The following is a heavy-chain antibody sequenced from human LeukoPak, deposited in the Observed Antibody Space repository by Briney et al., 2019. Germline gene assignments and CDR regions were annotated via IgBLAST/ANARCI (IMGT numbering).Heavy chain of an antibody. J-gene: IGHJ3*02. Sequence: SVKVSCKASGGTFSSYAISGVRQAPGQGLEWMGGIIPIFGTANYAQKFQGRVTITADKSTSTAYMELSSLRSEDTAVYYCARTQEGGYCSSTSCYAHRFDIWAQGTMVTVFS. CDR2: IIPIFGTA. CDR1: GGTFSSYA. D-gene: IGHD2-2*01. V-gene: IGHV1-69*06. CDR3: ARTQEGGYCSSTSCYAHRFDI.